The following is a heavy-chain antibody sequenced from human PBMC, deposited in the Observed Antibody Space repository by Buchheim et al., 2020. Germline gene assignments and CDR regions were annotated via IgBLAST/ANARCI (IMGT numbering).Heavy chain of an antibody. CDR1: GGSISSYY. D-gene: IGHD5-24*01. Sequence: QVQLQESGPGLVKPSETLSLTCTVSGGSISSYYWSWIRQPPGKGLEWIGYIYYSGSTNYNPSLKSRVTISVDTSKNQFSLKLSSVTAADTAVYYCARGRDGYNDYYYGMDVWGQGTT. V-gene: IGHV4-59*01. CDR3: ARGRDGYNDYYYGMDV. J-gene: IGHJ6*02. CDR2: IYYSGST.